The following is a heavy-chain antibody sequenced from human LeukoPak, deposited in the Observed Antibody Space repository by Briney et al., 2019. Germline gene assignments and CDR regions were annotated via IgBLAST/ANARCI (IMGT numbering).Heavy chain of an antibody. CDR1: GFTFGDYA. Sequence: GGSLGLSCTASGFTFGDYAMSWFRQAPGKGLEWVGFIRSKAYGGTTEYAASVKGRFTISRDDSKSIAYLQMNSLKTEDTAVYYCTRAGTLEWLLYGMVYWGQGTLVTVSS. J-gene: IGHJ4*02. CDR3: TRAGTLEWLLYGMVY. D-gene: IGHD3-3*01. V-gene: IGHV3-49*03. CDR2: IRSKAYGGTT.